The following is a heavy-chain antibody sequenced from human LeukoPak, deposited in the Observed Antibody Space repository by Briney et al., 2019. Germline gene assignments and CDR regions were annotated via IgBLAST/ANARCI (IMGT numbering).Heavy chain of an antibody. Sequence: SETLSLTCTVSGDSISRSGYYWGWLRQPPGKGLEWIGSIFYTGSTYFNPSLKSRASISGDTSTNQFSLNLYSVTDADTAVYYCARSNPERPYYYYMDVWGKGTTVTVSS. CDR1: GDSISRSGYY. V-gene: IGHV4-39*01. J-gene: IGHJ6*03. CDR2: IFYTGST. CDR3: ARSNPERPYYYYMDV. D-gene: IGHD1-14*01.